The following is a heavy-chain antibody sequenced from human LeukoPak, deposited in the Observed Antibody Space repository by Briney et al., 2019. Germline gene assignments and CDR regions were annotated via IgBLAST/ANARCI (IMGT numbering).Heavy chain of an antibody. Sequence: SETLSLTCTVSGGSIDSYYWSWIRQPPGKGLEWIGYIYYTGSTEYHPSLKSRVTISLDTSKNQFSLTLTSVPAADTAVYYCARVYQSAEYYFDYWGKGNLVSVSS. CDR2: IYYTGST. D-gene: IGHD2-2*01. V-gene: IGHV4-59*13. J-gene: IGHJ4*02. CDR3: ARVYQSAEYYFDY. CDR1: GGSIDSYY.